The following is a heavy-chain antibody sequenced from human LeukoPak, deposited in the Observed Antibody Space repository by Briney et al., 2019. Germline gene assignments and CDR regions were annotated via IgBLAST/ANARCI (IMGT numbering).Heavy chain of an antibody. J-gene: IGHJ4*02. V-gene: IGHV3-11*01. Sequence: GGSLRLSCAASGFTFSDYYMSWIRQAPGKGLEWVSYITNSGSTIYYADSVKGRFTISRDNAKNSLYLQMNSLRAEDTAVYYCAKDGSRGTLAAAGTAFADYWGQGTLVTVSS. CDR3: AKDGSRGTLAAAGTAFADY. CDR1: GFTFSDYY. CDR2: ITNSGSTI. D-gene: IGHD6-13*01.